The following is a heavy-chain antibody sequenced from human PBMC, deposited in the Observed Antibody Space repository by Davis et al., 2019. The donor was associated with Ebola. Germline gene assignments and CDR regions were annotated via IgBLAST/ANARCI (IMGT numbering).Heavy chain of an antibody. CDR3: ARDGGRGLYYYYYGMDV. V-gene: IGHV1-69*13. CDR2: IIPIFGTA. J-gene: IGHJ6*02. Sequence: AASVKVSCKASGGTFSSYAISWVRQAPGQGLEWMGGIIPIFGTANYAQKFQGRVTITADESTSTAYMELSSLRSEDTAVYYCARDGGRGLYYYYYGMDVWGQGTTVTVSS. CDR1: GGTFSSYA. D-gene: IGHD4-23*01.